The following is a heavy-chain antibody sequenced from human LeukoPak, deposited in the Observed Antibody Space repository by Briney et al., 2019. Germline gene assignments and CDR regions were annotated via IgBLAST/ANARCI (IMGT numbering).Heavy chain of an antibody. CDR3: ARDLRSDAFDI. Sequence: PGGSLRLSCAASGFTFSSYEMNWVRQAPGKGLEWVSYVSSSGSTIYYADSVKGRFTISRDNAKNSLYLQMNSLRAEDTAVYYCARDLRSDAFDIWGQGTMVTVSS. CDR1: GFTFSSYE. CDR2: VSSSGSTI. V-gene: IGHV3-48*03. J-gene: IGHJ3*02.